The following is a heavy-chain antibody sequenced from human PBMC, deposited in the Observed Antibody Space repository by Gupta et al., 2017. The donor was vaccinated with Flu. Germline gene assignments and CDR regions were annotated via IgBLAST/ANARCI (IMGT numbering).Heavy chain of an antibody. Sequence: QVQLQQWGAGLLKPSETLSLTCAVYGGSFSGYYWIWIRQPPGKGLEWIGEINHSGSTNYNPSLKSRVTISVDTSKNQFSLKLSSVTAADTAVYYCASAAPSYYYDSSGYDSDKPIDYWGQGTLVTVSS. V-gene: IGHV4-34*01. CDR3: ASAAPSYYYDSSGYDSDKPIDY. CDR1: GGSFSGYY. J-gene: IGHJ4*02. CDR2: INHSGST. D-gene: IGHD3-22*01.